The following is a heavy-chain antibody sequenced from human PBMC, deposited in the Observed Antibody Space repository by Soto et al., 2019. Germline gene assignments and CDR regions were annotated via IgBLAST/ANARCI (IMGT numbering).Heavy chain of an antibody. D-gene: IGHD2-21*02. CDR2: INSGGSRT. J-gene: IGHJ4*02. CDR3: ARGICSGDTCVFGGTH. V-gene: IGHV3-74*01. CDR1: GFIFNSHW. Sequence: EVQLAESGGGLVQPGGSLRLSCAASGFIFNSHWMHWVRQAPGKGLVWVARINSGGSRTNYADSVKGRFTISRDNAKDTLYLDMSSLRVEDTALYCCARGICSGDTCVFGGTHWGQGTRVTVSP.